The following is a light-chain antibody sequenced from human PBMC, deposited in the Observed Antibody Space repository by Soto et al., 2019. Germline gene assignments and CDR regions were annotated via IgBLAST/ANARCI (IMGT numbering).Light chain of an antibody. CDR2: DTS. J-gene: IGKJ2*01. CDR1: QSVGNY. CDR3: QQYSGPLYA. V-gene: IGKV3-11*01. Sequence: IVLTQSPVTLSLSPGERATLSCRASQSVGNYLAWYQHKPGRAPRLLIYDTSNRATGIPARFSGSGSGTDFTLSISNLAPEDFATYYCQQYSGPLYAFGQGTKLEI.